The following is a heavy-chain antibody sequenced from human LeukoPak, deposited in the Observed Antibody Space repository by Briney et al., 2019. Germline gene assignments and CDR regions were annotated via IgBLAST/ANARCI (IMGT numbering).Heavy chain of an antibody. Sequence: HAGGSLRLSCAASGFTFSSYDMHWVRQATGKGLEWVSAIGTAGDTYYPDSVKGRFTISRDNSKNTLYLQMNSLRAEDTAVYYCARDGSIAAAGWVFDYWGQGTLVTVSS. CDR2: IGTAGDT. CDR1: GFTFSSYD. V-gene: IGHV3-13*01. D-gene: IGHD6-13*01. J-gene: IGHJ4*02. CDR3: ARDGSIAAAGWVFDY.